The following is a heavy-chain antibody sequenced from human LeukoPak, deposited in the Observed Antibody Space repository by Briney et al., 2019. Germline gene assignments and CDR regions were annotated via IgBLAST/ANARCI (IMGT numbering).Heavy chain of an antibody. CDR1: GYRFISNY. Sequence: ASVKVSCKASGYRFISNYIQWVRQAPGLGPEWIGWMHPGNGNTRYAEKYQGRVTMTRDTSINTAYMDLSSLRSDDTAVYYCAGEGSYCVGGDCYSFDFWGQGTLITVSS. J-gene: IGHJ4*02. CDR2: MHPGNGNT. D-gene: IGHD2-21*02. CDR3: AGEGSYCVGGDCYSFDF. V-gene: IGHV1-2*02.